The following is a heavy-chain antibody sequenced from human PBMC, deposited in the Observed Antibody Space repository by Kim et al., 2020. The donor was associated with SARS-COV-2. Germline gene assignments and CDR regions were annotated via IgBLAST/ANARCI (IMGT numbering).Heavy chain of an antibody. D-gene: IGHD4-17*01. Sequence: NPSLKSAVTISVDTSKNQFSLKLSSVTAADTAVYYCARAPGVLLRTPFDYWGQGTLVTVSS. V-gene: IGHV4-31*01. J-gene: IGHJ4*02. CDR3: ARAPGVLLRTPFDY.